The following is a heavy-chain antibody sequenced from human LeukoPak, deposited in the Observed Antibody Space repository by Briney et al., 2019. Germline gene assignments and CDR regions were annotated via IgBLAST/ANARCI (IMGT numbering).Heavy chain of an antibody. CDR3: ARSGHIYCSSTSCSGLAFDI. J-gene: IGHJ3*02. V-gene: IGHV1-2*02. D-gene: IGHD2-2*01. Sequence: ASVKVSCKASGYTFTGYYMHWVRQAPGQGLEWMGWINPNSGGTNYAQKFQGRVAMTRDTSISTAYMGLSRLRSDDTAVYYCARSGHIYCSSTSCSGLAFDIWGQGTMVTVSS. CDR1: GYTFTGYY. CDR2: INPNSGGT.